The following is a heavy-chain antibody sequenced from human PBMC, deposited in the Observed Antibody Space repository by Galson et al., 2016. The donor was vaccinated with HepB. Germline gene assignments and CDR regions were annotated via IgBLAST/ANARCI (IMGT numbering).Heavy chain of an antibody. CDR2: ITSSSSTR. J-gene: IGHJ2*01. Sequence: SLRLSCAVTGLPFSNHSMNWVRQAPGKGLQWVSYITSSSSTRYYEDSVKGRFTISRDNAKASLYLQMDNLTDEDTAIYYCARDGGYRTSANCPFWSMDLWGRGTLVTVSS. CDR1: GLPFSNHS. V-gene: IGHV3-48*02. CDR3: ARDGGYRTSANCPFWSMDL. D-gene: IGHD1-26*01.